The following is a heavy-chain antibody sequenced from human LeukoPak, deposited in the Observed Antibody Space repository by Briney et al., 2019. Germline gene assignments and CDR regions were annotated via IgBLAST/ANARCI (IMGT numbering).Heavy chain of an antibody. V-gene: IGHV3-11*04. CDR2: ISSSGSTI. Sequence: PGGSLRLSCAASGFTFNDYYMSWIRQAPGKGLEWVSYISSSGSTIYYADSVKGRFTISRDNAKNSLSLQMNSLRAEDTALYYCARAVVTATPYFDYWGQGTLVTVSS. D-gene: IGHD2-15*01. CDR3: ARAVVTATPYFDY. J-gene: IGHJ4*02. CDR1: GFTFNDYY.